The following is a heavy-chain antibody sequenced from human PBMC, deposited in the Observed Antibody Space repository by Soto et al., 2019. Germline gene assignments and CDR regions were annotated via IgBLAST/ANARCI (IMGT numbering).Heavy chain of an antibody. V-gene: IGHV4-31*03. J-gene: IGHJ5*02. Sequence: QVQLQESAPGLLKASQTLSLTGLFSGGSISSGGYYWSWIRQHPGKGLEWIGYIYNSGSTYYNPSLKSRVTKNQFSLKLSSVTAADTAVYYCARDPAPWGQGTLVTVSS. CDR2: IYNSGST. CDR1: GGSISSGGYY. CDR3: ARDPAP.